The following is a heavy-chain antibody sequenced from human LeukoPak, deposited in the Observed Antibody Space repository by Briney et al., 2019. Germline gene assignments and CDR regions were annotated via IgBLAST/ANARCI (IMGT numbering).Heavy chain of an antibody. CDR1: GFTFNSFW. CDR3: TRDTGCSGGTCYSFYDY. CDR2: IKEDGSEK. Sequence: GGSLRLPCAASGFTFNSFWMTWVRQAPGKGLEWVANIKEDGSEKYYVDSVKGRFTISRDNAKNSLYLQLNSLRAEDTAVYYCTRDTGCSGGTCYSFYDYWGQGTLVTVSS. J-gene: IGHJ4*02. V-gene: IGHV3-7*01. D-gene: IGHD2-15*01.